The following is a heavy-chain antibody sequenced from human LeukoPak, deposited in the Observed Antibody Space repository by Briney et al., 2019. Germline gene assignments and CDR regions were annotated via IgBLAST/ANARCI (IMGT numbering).Heavy chain of an antibody. D-gene: IGHD3-10*01. Sequence: SVKLSCKASGYTFTSYDINWVRQATGQGLEWMGWMNPNSGNTGYAQKFQGRVTIARNTSITTTYIELSSLRSEDTAVCYCARRSAYGSGSYYVDYWGQGTLVTVSS. CDR1: GYTFTSYD. V-gene: IGHV1-8*03. J-gene: IGHJ4*02. CDR2: MNPNSGNT. CDR3: ARRSAYGSGSYYVDY.